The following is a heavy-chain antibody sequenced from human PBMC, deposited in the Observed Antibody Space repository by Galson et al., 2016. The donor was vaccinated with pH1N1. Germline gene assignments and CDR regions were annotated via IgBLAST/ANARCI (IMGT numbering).Heavy chain of an antibody. CDR1: GGIFASYA. D-gene: IGHD3-3*01. CDR3: ARDRSVYYYYGMDV. V-gene: IGHV1-69*06. J-gene: IGHJ6*02. Sequence: SVKVSCKASGGIFASYAISWVRQAPGQGLEWMGGINFIFGTASYAQNLQGRVTITADKSTTTAYMERSSLRSEDTAVYYCARDRSVYYYYGMDVWGQGTTVTVSS. CDR2: INFIFGTA.